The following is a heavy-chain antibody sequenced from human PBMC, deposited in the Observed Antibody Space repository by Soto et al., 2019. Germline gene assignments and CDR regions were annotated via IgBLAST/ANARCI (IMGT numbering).Heavy chain of an antibody. Sequence: QVQLVQSGAEVKKPGASVKVSCKASGYTFTSYDINWVRQATGQGLEWMGWMNPNSGNTGYAQKFQGRVTMTRNTSISTAYMELSSLRSEDTAVYYCARGRRITICGGTASYYWGQGTLVTVSS. J-gene: IGHJ4*02. V-gene: IGHV1-8*01. CDR2: MNPNSGNT. D-gene: IGHD3-3*01. CDR3: ARGRRITICGGTASYY. CDR1: GYTFTSYD.